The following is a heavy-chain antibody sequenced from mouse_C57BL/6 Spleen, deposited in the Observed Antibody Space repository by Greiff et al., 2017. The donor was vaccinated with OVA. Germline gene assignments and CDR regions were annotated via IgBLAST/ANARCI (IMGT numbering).Heavy chain of an antibody. CDR3: ARDGNYGSSGYFDV. CDR2: ISDGGSYT. CDR1: GFTFSSYA. J-gene: IGHJ1*03. V-gene: IGHV5-4*01. D-gene: IGHD1-1*01. Sequence: VQLKESGGGLVKPGGSLKLSCAASGFTFSSYAMSWVRQTPEKRLEWVATISDGGSYTYYPDNVKGRFTISRDNAKNNLYLQMSHPKSEDTAMYYCARDGNYGSSGYFDVWGTGTTVTVSS.